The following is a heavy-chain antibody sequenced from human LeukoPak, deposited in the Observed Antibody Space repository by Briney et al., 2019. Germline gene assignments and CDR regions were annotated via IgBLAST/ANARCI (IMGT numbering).Heavy chain of an antibody. D-gene: IGHD1-26*01. CDR1: GGSFSGYY. V-gene: IGHV4-34*01. CDR2: INHSGST. Sequence: SETLSLTCAIYGGSFSGYYWSWIRQPPGKGLEWIGEINHSGSTNYNPSLKSRVTISVDTSKNQFSLKLSSVTAADTAVYYCARRDPDSEGVDVWGQGTTATVSS. J-gene: IGHJ6*02. CDR3: ARRDPDSEGVDV.